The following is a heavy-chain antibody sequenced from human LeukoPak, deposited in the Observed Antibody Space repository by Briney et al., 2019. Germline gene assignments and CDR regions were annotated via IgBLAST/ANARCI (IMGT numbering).Heavy chain of an antibody. D-gene: IGHD2-2*01. CDR1: GGSISSHY. V-gene: IGHV4-59*11. CDR2: IYYSGST. Sequence: SETLSLTCTVSGGSISSHYWSWVRQPPGKGLEWIGYIYYSGSTNYNPSLKSRVTISVDTSKNQFSLKLSSVTAADTAVYYCARDRPPYCSSTSCPLMDVLGKGTTVTVSS. J-gene: IGHJ6*03. CDR3: ARDRPPYCSSTSCPLMDV.